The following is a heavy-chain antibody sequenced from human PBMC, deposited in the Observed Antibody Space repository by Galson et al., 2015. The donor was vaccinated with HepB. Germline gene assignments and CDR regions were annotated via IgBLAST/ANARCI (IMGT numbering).Heavy chain of an antibody. CDR1: GFTFSSYW. CDR3: ARDPYCGGDCYIPYFDH. Sequence: SLRLSCAASGFTFSSYWMSWVRQAPGKGLEWVANIKQDGSEKYYVDSVKGRFTISRDNAKNSLYLQMNSLRAEDTAVYYCARDPYCGGDCYIPYFDHWGQGTLVTVSS. D-gene: IGHD2-21*02. J-gene: IGHJ4*02. V-gene: IGHV3-7*03. CDR2: IKQDGSEK.